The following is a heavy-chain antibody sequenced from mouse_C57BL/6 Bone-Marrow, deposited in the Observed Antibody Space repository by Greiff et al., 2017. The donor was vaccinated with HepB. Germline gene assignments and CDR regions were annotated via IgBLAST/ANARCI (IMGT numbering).Heavy chain of an antibody. Sequence: QVQLQQPGAELVRPGSSVKLSCKASGYTFTSYWMDWVKQRPGQGLEWIGNIYPSDSETNYNQKFKDKATLTVDKSSSTAYMQLSSLTSEDSAVYYCARTYYYGSSPFAYWGQGTLVTVSA. CDR3: ARTYYYGSSPFAY. V-gene: IGHV1-61*01. D-gene: IGHD1-1*01. CDR1: GYTFTSYW. J-gene: IGHJ3*01. CDR2: IYPSDSET.